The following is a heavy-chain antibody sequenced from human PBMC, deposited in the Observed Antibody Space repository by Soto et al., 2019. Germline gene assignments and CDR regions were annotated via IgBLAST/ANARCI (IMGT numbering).Heavy chain of an antibody. CDR1: GITFSNYA. D-gene: IGHD1-26*01. J-gene: IGHJ4*02. Sequence: EVQLLESGGGLVQPGGSLRLSCTASGITFSNYAMSWVRQAPRKGLEWVSGISGSGGTTTYYADSVKGRFTISRDNSKNRLYLQMDRLRVEDTAVHYCVVGATTGRVDSWGQGTLVTVSS. CDR3: VVGATTGRVDS. V-gene: IGHV3-23*01. CDR2: ISGSGGTTT.